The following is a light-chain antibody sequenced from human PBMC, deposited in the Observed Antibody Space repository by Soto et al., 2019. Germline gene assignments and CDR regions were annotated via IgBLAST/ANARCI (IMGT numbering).Light chain of an antibody. V-gene: IGKV3-15*01. CDR3: QQYNNRPPWT. Sequence: ETVMTQSPATLSVFPGERATLSCRASQSVSSKLAWYQQKPGQAPRLLMYGASTRATGIPARFSGSGSGTEFTLTISSLQSEDFAVYYCQQYNNRPPWTFGQGTKVDIK. CDR2: GAS. CDR1: QSVSSK. J-gene: IGKJ1*01.